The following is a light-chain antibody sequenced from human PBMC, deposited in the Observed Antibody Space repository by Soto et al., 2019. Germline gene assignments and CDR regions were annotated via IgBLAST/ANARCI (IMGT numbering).Light chain of an antibody. Sequence: DIQMTQSPSTLSASVGDRVTITCRASQSISSWLAWYQQKPGKAPKLLIYDAFSLESGVPSRFSGSGSGTEFTLTISSLQPNDFATYYCQQYNSHSRKFGQETKVEIK. CDR3: QQYNSHSRK. V-gene: IGKV1-5*01. J-gene: IGKJ1*01. CDR2: DAF. CDR1: QSISSW.